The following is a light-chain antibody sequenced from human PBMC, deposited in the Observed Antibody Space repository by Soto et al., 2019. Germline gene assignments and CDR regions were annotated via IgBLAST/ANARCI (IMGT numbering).Light chain of an antibody. CDR1: QNIRSR. Sequence: QITQSPSTLSASVLDRFTIACRASQNIRSRLAWFQQKPGKAPKLLIYDASSLESGVPQRFSGSGSGTDFTLTIGRLEPEDFAVYYCHQYGSSPLTFGGGTKVDI. CDR3: HQYGSSPLT. J-gene: IGKJ4*01. V-gene: IGKV1-5*01. CDR2: DAS.